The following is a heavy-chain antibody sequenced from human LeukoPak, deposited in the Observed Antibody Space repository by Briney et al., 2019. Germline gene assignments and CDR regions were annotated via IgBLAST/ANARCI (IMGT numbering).Heavy chain of an antibody. Sequence: GGSLRLSCAASGFTFSSYGMTWVRQAPGKGLEWLSYISSSSSTIYYADSVKGRFTVSRDNAKNSLYLQMNSLRDEDTAVYSCARGSASNNWLVDYWGQGTLVTVSS. CDR2: ISSSSSTI. CDR3: ARGSASNNWLVDY. CDR1: GFTFSSYG. D-gene: IGHD1-20*01. V-gene: IGHV3-48*02. J-gene: IGHJ4*02.